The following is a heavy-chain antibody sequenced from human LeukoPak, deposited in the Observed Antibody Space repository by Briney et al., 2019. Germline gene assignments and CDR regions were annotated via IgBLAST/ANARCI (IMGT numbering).Heavy chain of an antibody. J-gene: IGHJ4*02. CDR3: ARKYVSSGWYYFDY. Sequence: TGGSLRLSCAASGFTFSSYWMHWVRQAPGKGLVWVSRINSDGSSTSYADSVKGRFTISRDNAKNTLYLQMNSLRAEDTAVYYCARKYVSSGWYYFDYWGQGTLVTVSS. D-gene: IGHD6-19*01. CDR2: INSDGSST. V-gene: IGHV3-74*01. CDR1: GFTFSSYW.